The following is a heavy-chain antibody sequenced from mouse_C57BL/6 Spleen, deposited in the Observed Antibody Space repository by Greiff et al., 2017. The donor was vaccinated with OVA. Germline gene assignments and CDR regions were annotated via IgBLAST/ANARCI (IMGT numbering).Heavy chain of an antibody. CDR2: ISSGSSTI. CDR1: GFTFSDYG. CDR3: ARPYGSPYYFDY. J-gene: IGHJ2*01. V-gene: IGHV5-17*01. D-gene: IGHD1-1*01. Sequence: EVKVVESGGGLVKPGGSLKLSCAASGFTFSDYGMHWVRQAPEKGLEWVAYISSGSSTIYYADTVKGRFTISRDNAKNTLFLQMTSLRSEDTAMYYCARPYGSPYYFDYWGQGTTLTVSS.